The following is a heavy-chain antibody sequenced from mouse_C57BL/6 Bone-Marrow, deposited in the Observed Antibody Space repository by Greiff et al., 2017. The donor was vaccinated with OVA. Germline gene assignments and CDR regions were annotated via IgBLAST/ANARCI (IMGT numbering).Heavy chain of an antibody. D-gene: IGHD2-4*01. Sequence: EVNVVESGGGLVKPGGSLKLSCAASGFTFSSYAMSWVRQTPEKRLEWVATISDGGSYTYYPDNVKGRFTISRDNAKNNLYLQMSHLKSEDTAMYYCARSLYDYDVVYYAMDYWGQGTSVTVSS. CDR3: ARSLYDYDVVYYAMDY. CDR1: GFTFSSYA. CDR2: ISDGGSYT. V-gene: IGHV5-4*03. J-gene: IGHJ4*01.